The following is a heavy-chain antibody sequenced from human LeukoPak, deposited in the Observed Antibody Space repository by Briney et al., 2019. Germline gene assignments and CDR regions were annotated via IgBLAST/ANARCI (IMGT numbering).Heavy chain of an antibody. D-gene: IGHD5-12*01. V-gene: IGHV3-23*01. CDR3: AKDPEITGYANYFDY. CDR2: IIGSGDTT. CDR1: GFTFNNYA. Sequence: PGGSLRLSCAASGFTFNNYAMSWVRQAPGKGREWFSVIIGSGDTTYYADSVRGRFTFSRDNSRNTLYLQMSSLRAEDTAVYYCAKDPEITGYANYFDYWGQGTLVTVSS. J-gene: IGHJ4*02.